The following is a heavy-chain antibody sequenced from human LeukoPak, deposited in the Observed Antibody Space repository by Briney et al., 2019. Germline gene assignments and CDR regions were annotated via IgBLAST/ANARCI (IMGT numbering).Heavy chain of an antibody. CDR1: GDSISSSNW. J-gene: IGHJ4*02. CDR2: IYYSGST. V-gene: IGHV4-39*01. D-gene: IGHD3-9*01. CDR3: ARALLTGYYSY. Sequence: SGTLSLTCTVSGDSISSSNWWSWIRQPPGKGLEWIASIYYSGSTYYNPSLKSRVTISVDTSKKQFSLKLSSVTAADTAVYYCARALLTGYYSYWGQGTLVTVSS.